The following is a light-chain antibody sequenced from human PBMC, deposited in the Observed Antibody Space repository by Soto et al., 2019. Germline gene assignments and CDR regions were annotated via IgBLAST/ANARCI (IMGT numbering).Light chain of an antibody. V-gene: IGKV3-20*01. Sequence: IVLTQSPGTLSLSPGERATLSCRASQSVRNRYLAWYQQKPGQSPRLLIYGASSRATGIADRFSGSGSGTDFTLTISRLEPEDFAMYYCQQYGSSPPIPFGQGRRLAIK. CDR2: GAS. CDR3: QQYGSSPPIP. CDR1: QSVRNRY. J-gene: IGKJ5*01.